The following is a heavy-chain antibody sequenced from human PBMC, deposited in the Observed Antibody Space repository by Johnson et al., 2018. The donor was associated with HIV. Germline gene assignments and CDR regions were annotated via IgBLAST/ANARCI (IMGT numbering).Heavy chain of an antibody. CDR3: AKGRLGVAFDI. CDR2: ISYDGHNE. Sequence: QVQLVESGGGVVQPGGSLRLSCAASEFIFSSYSMHWVRQAPGKGLEWVAVISYDGHNEYYADSVKGRFTISRDNSKNRLYRQMNSLRAEDTAVYYLAKGRLGVAFDIWGQGTMVTVSS. D-gene: IGHD3-16*01. J-gene: IGHJ3*02. V-gene: IGHV3-30*04. CDR1: EFIFSSYS.